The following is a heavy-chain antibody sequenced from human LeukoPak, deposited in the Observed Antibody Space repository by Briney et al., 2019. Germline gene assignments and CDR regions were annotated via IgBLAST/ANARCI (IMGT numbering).Heavy chain of an antibody. D-gene: IGHD2-2*02. CDR3: ARDILRGNFDY. CDR1: GFTFSSYA. J-gene: IGHJ4*02. V-gene: IGHV3-53*01. Sequence: PGGSLRLSCAASGFTFSSYAMSWVRQAPGKGLEWVSVIYSGGSTYYADSVKGRFTISRDNSKNTLYLQMNSLRAEDTAVYYCARDILRGNFDYWGQGALVTVSS. CDR2: IYSGGST.